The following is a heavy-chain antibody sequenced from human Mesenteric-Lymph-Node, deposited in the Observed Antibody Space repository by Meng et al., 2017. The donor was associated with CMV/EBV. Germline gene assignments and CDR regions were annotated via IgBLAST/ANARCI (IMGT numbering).Heavy chain of an antibody. Sequence: GESLKISCAASEFTFSDYSMSWIRQAPGKGLEWLAYISSSGIAIYYADSVKGRFTISRDNTKNSLYLQMSSLRAEDTAVYYCARDPNGDYYFDSWGQGTLVTVSS. CDR1: EFTFSDYS. CDR2: ISSSGIAI. J-gene: IGHJ4*02. CDR3: ARDPNGDYYFDS. V-gene: IGHV3-11*01. D-gene: IGHD1-1*01.